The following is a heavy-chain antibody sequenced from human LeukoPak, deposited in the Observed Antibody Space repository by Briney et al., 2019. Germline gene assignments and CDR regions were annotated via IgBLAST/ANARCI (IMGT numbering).Heavy chain of an antibody. CDR3: AKDGGYYFDY. CDR2: INWNGGST. J-gene: IGHJ4*02. V-gene: IGHV3-23*01. Sequence: HSGGSLRLSCAASGFTFDDYGMSWVRQAPGKGLEWVSGINWNGGSTYYADSVKGRFTISRDNSKNTLYLQMNSLRAEDTAVYYCAKDGGYYFDYWGQGTLVTVSS. D-gene: IGHD3-3*01. CDR1: GFTFDDYG.